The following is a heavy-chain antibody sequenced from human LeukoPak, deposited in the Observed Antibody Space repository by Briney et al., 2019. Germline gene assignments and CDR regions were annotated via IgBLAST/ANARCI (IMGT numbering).Heavy chain of an antibody. D-gene: IGHD3-10*01. Sequence: GGSLRLSCAASGFTFSSYEMNWVRQAPGKGLEWVSYISSSGSTTIYYADSVKGRFTISRDNSKNTLYLQMNSLRAEDTAVYDCARDQLLWFGELSCGLDSWGQGTLVTVSS. CDR1: GFTFSSYE. CDR3: ARDQLLWFGELSCGLDS. J-gene: IGHJ4*02. V-gene: IGHV3-48*03. CDR2: ISSSGSTTI.